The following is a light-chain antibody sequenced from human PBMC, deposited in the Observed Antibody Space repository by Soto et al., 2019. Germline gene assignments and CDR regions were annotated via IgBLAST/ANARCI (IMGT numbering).Light chain of an antibody. V-gene: IGKV1-39*01. CDR3: QQSDSTPFT. CDR2: VAS. CDR1: QTISRS. J-gene: IGKJ2*01. Sequence: DIQMTQAPSSLSAYVGDRVTITCRASQTISRSLHWYQQRPGKGPKLLIYVASTLESGFPSRFSGSGSGTDFTLTISGLQPEDSATYYCQQSDSTPFTFGQGTKVEI.